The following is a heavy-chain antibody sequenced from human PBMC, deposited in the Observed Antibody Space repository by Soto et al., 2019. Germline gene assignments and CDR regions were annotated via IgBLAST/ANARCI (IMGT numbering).Heavy chain of an antibody. CDR2: TYYRSKWYN. V-gene: IGHV6-1*01. CDR1: GDSVSSNSAA. D-gene: IGHD2-15*01. Sequence: PSQTLSLTCAISGDSVSSNSAAWNWIRQSPSRGLEWLGRTYYRSKWYNDYAVSVKSRITINPDTSKNQFSLQLNSVTPEDTAVYYCARAHADIVVVVAASVYFDYWGQGTLVTVSS. CDR3: ARAHADIVVVVAASVYFDY. J-gene: IGHJ4*02.